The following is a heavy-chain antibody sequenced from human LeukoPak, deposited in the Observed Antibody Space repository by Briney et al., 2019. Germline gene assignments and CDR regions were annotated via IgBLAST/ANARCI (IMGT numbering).Heavy chain of an antibody. CDR2: IIPIFGTA. V-gene: IGHV1-69*13. D-gene: IGHD3-22*01. CDR1: GGTFSSYA. Sequence: SVKVSCKASGGTFSSYAISWVRQAPGQGLEWMGGIIPIFGTANYAQKFQGRVTITADESTSTAYMELSSLRSEDTAVYYCASPYYYDSSGYPDAFDIWGQGTMVTVSS. CDR3: ASPYYYDSSGYPDAFDI. J-gene: IGHJ3*02.